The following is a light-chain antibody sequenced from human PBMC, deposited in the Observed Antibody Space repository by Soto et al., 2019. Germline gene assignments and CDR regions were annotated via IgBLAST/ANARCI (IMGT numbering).Light chain of an antibody. J-gene: IGLJ2*01. V-gene: IGLV2-14*01. CDR3: NSYTSTSTLEV. CDR1: SSDVGAYNY. Sequence: QSALTQPASVSGSPGQSITISCARSSSDVGAYNYVSWYQQHTGKAPKLIIYDVSYRPSGVYNRFSGSKSGNTASLSISGLQAEVEADYYCNSYTSTSTLEVFGGGTKLTVL. CDR2: DVS.